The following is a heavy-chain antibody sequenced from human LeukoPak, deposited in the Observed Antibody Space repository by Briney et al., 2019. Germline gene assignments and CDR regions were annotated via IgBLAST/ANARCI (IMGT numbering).Heavy chain of an antibody. D-gene: IGHD2/OR15-2a*01. CDR2: ISYDGSNK. V-gene: IGHV3-30*04. CDR1: GFTFSSYA. J-gene: IGHJ5*02. CDR3: ASFPQFSTEHP. Sequence: GGSLRLSCAASGFTFSSYAMHWVRQAPGKGLEWVAVISYDGSNKYYADSVKGRFTISRDNFKNTLYLQMNSLRAEDTAVYYCASFPQFSTEHPWGQGTLVTVSS.